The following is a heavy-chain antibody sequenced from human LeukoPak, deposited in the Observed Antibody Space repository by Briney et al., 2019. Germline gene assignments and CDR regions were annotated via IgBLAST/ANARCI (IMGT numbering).Heavy chain of an antibody. CDR2: IWYDGSNK. CDR1: GFTFSSYG. D-gene: IGHD3-22*01. V-gene: IGHV3-33*01. Sequence: GGSLRLSCAASGFTFSSYGMHWVRQAPGKGLEWVAVIWYDGSNKYYADSVKGRFTISRDNSKNTLYLQMNSLRAEDTAVYYCARGPHMIWRWTINWFDPWGQGTLVTVSS. J-gene: IGHJ5*02. CDR3: ARGPHMIWRWTINWFDP.